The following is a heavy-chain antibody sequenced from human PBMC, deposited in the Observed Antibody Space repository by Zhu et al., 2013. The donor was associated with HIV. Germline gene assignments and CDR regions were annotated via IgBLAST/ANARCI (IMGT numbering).Heavy chain of an antibody. CDR1: GYTFTTYA. CDR2: INAGNGNT. J-gene: IGHJ6*02. CDR3: ATRIAAGYGMDV. Sequence: QVQLVQSGTEVKKPGASVKVSCKASGYTFTTYAMHWLRQAPGQRLEWMGWINAGNGNTEFSQKFQGRITFTSDTSASTAYMELSSLRSGDTAVYYCATRIAAGYGMDVWGQGTTVSVSS. V-gene: IGHV1-3*01. D-gene: IGHD6-13*01.